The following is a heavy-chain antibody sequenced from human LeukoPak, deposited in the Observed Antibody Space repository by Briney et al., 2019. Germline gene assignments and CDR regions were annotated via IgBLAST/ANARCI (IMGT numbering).Heavy chain of an antibody. V-gene: IGHV1-2*04. Sequence: SVKVSCKASGYTFTGYYIHWVRQAPGQGLEWMGWINPNSGGTDYAQNFQGWVTMTRDTSISTAYMELSRLKSDDTAVYYCATARCGGDCSPSFDYWGQGTLATVSS. CDR1: GYTFTGYY. D-gene: IGHD2-21*02. J-gene: IGHJ4*02. CDR3: ATARCGGDCSPSFDY. CDR2: INPNSGGT.